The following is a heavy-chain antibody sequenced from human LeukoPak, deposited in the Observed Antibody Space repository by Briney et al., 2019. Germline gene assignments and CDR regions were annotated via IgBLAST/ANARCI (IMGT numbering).Heavy chain of an antibody. CDR1: GXSISYYY. CDR3: ARDGNPFDY. Sequence: KASETLSLTCTVSGXSISYYYWTWIRQPPGKGLEWIGSIYYSGSTNYNPSLKSRVTISVDTSKNQFSLKLSSVTAADTAMYYCARDGNPFDYWGQGILVTVSS. CDR2: IYYSGST. J-gene: IGHJ4*02. V-gene: IGHV4-59*12.